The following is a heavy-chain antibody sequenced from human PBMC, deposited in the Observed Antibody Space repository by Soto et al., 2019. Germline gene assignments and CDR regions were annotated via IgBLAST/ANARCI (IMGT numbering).Heavy chain of an antibody. V-gene: IGHV3-53*02. Sequence: EVQLVETGGGLIQPGGSLRLSCAVSGFTVSTNYMSWVRQAPGKGLEWVSVIYYDDGSTYYADSVKGRFSISSDSSRNTLYLQMNSLRAEDTAVYYGASGQQVILRYYYGLDVWGQGTTVTVSS. CDR1: GFTVSTNY. CDR3: ASGQQVILRYYYGLDV. D-gene: IGHD6-13*01. J-gene: IGHJ6*02. CDR2: IYYDDGST.